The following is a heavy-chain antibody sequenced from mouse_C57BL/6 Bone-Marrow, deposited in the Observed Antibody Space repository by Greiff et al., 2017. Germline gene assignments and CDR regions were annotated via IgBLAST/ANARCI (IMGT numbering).Heavy chain of an antibody. Sequence: VQLQQPGAELVKPGASVKLSCKASGYTFTSYWMQWVKQRPGQGLEWIGEIDPSDSYTNYNQKFKGKATLTVDTSSSTAYLQLSSLTSEDSAVYYCAREGRANYFDYWGQGTTLTVSS. V-gene: IGHV1-50*01. CDR3: AREGRANYFDY. CDR2: IDPSDSYT. J-gene: IGHJ2*01. CDR1: GYTFTSYW. D-gene: IGHD3-3*01.